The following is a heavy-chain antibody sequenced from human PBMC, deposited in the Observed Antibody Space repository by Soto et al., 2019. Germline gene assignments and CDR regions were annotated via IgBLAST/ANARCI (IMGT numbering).Heavy chain of an antibody. Sequence: QVQLVQSGAEVKKPGASVKVSWKASGYTFTSYYMHWVRQTPGQGLEWMGIINPSGGSTSYAQKFQGRVTMTRDTSTSTVYMELSSLRSEDTAVYYCARARILIAAAGILGYWGQGTLVTVSS. CDR2: INPSGGST. J-gene: IGHJ4*02. CDR3: ARARILIAAAGILGY. V-gene: IGHV1-46*01. D-gene: IGHD6-13*01. CDR1: GYTFTSYY.